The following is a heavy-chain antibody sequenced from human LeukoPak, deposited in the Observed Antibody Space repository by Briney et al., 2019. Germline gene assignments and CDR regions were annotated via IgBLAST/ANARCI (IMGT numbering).Heavy chain of an antibody. CDR3: ASASSHRIAAGGDY. Sequence: GGSLRLSCAASGFTFSSYWMHWVRRAPGKGLVWVSRINSDGSGRNYADSVKGRFTISRDNAKNTLYLQMNSLRAEDTAVYYCASASSHRIAAGGDYWGQGTLVTVSS. V-gene: IGHV3-74*01. CDR1: GFTFSSYW. CDR2: INSDGSGR. D-gene: IGHD6-13*01. J-gene: IGHJ4*02.